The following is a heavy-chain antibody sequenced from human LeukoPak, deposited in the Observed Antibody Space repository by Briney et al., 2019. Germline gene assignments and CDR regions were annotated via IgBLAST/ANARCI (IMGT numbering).Heavy chain of an antibody. CDR3: ARDRYIYSGSYDAFDI. V-gene: IGHV1-2*02. D-gene: IGHD1-26*01. J-gene: IGHJ3*02. CDR2: INPNSGVT. CDR1: GYTFTGHF. Sequence: GASVKVSCKASGYTFTGHFIHWVRQAPGQRPEWMGWINPNSGVTNYRQKFQGRVTMTRDTSISTAYMELSRLRSDDTAVYYCARDRYIYSGSYDAFDIWGQGTMVTVSS.